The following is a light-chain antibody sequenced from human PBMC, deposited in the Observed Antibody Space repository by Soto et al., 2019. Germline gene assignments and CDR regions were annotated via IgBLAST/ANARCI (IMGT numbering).Light chain of an antibody. V-gene: IGKV1-27*01. Sequence: DIQMTQSPSSLSASVGDRVTITCRASQAISNFLAWYQQKPGKVPKLLIYAASTLQSGVRSRFSGSGSGTDFTLTITSLQPEDVAMYYCQKYNSAPLTFGPGTKVDIK. CDR2: AAS. CDR3: QKYNSAPLT. J-gene: IGKJ3*01. CDR1: QAISNF.